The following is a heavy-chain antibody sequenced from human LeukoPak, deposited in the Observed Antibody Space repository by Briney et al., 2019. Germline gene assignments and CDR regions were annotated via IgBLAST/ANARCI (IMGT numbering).Heavy chain of an antibody. V-gene: IGHV1-46*01. Sequence: ASVKVSCKASGYTLTSYYMHWVRRAPGQGLEWMGIINPSGGSTIYVQKFQGRVTMTRDTSTSTVYMDLSSLRSEDTAVYYCARHWETSSWYVDYWGQGTLVTVSS. D-gene: IGHD6-13*01. J-gene: IGHJ4*02. CDR1: GYTLTSYY. CDR3: ARHWETSSWYVDY. CDR2: INPSGGST.